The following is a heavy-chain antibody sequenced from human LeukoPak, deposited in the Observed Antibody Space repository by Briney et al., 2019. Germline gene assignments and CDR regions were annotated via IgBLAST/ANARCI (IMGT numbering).Heavy chain of an antibody. CDR3: ARGPPRFLGIFVDPFGFDY. D-gene: IGHD3-3*01. CDR1: GGSFSGYY. J-gene: IGHJ4*02. CDR2: INHSGST. Sequence: SSETLSLTCAVYGGSFSGYYWSWIRQPPGKGLEWIGEINHSGSTNYNPSLKSRVTISVDTSKNQFSLRLSSVTAADTAVYCCARGPPRFLGIFVDPFGFDYWGQGTLVTVSS. V-gene: IGHV4-34*01.